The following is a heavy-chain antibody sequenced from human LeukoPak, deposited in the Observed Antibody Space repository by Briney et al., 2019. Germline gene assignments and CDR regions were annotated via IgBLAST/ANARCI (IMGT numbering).Heavy chain of an antibody. J-gene: IGHJ3*02. D-gene: IGHD5-24*01. V-gene: IGHV3-23*01. CDR3: AKLEERDGYNSGAFDI. CDR1: GFTFSSYA. Sequence: GGSLRLSCAASGFTFSSYAMSWVRQAPGKGPEWVSAISGSGGSTYYADSVKGRFTISRDNSKNTLYLQMNSLRAEDTAVYYCAKLEERDGYNSGAFDIWGQGTMVTVSS. CDR2: ISGSGGST.